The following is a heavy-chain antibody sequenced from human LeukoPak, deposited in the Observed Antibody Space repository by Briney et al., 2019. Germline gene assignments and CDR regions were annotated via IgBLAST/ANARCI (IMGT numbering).Heavy chain of an antibody. J-gene: IGHJ6*02. CDR1: GYTFTSYG. CDR3: ARGWRANYYYYYGMDV. Sequence: ASVKVSCKASGYTFTSYGISWVRQAPGQRLEWMGWINAGNGNTKYSQKFQGRVTITRDTSASTAYMELSSLRSEDTDVYYCARGWRANYYYYYGMDVWGQGTTVTVSS. CDR2: INAGNGNT. V-gene: IGHV1-3*01. D-gene: IGHD2-15*01.